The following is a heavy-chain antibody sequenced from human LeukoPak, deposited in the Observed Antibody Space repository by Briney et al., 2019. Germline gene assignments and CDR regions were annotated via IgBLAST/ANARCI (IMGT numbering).Heavy chain of an antibody. Sequence: GGSLRLSCAASGFTFSSYAMHWVRQAPGKGLEWVAVISYHGSNKYYADSVKGRFTISRDNPKNTLYLQMNSLRAEDTAVYYCARALGSKEYYDFWSGYYSDYWGQGTLVTVSS. J-gene: IGHJ4*02. CDR2: ISYHGSNK. D-gene: IGHD3-3*01. V-gene: IGHV3-30-3*01. CDR3: ARALGSKEYYDFWSGYYSDY. CDR1: GFTFSSYA.